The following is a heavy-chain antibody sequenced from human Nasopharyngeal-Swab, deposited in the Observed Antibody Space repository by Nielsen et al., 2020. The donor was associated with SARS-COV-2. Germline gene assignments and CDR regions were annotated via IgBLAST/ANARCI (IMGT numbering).Heavy chain of an antibody. CDR2: IYYSGST. J-gene: IGHJ5*02. CDR1: GGSISSGGYY. CDR3: ARGGWCSGGSCFGRSWFDP. V-gene: IGHV4-31*11. Sequence: SETLSLTCAVSGGSISSGGYYWSWIRQHPGKGLEWIGYIYYSGSTYYNPSLKSRVTISVDTSKNQFSLKPSSVTAADTAVYYCARGGWCSGGSCFGRSWFDPWGQGTLVTVSS. D-gene: IGHD2-15*01.